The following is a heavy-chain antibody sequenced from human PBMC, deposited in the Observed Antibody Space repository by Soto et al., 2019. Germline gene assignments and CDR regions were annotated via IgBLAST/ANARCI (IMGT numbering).Heavy chain of an antibody. J-gene: IGHJ5*02. Sequence: SEALSVTCTVSGGSISSYYWSWIRQPPGKGLEWIGYIYYSGSTNYNPSLKSRVTISVDTSKNQFSLKLSSVTAADTAVYYCARSSSRSWFDPWGQGTLVTVSS. CDR1: GGSISSYY. CDR3: ARSSSRSWFDP. CDR2: IYYSGST. V-gene: IGHV4-59*01.